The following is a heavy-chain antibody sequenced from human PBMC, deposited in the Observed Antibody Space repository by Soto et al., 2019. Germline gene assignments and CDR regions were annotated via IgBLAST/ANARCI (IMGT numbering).Heavy chain of an antibody. CDR1: GFSLTTAGVG. Sequence: QINLKESGPTLAKPTQTLTLTCSFSGFSLTTAGVGVGWVRQSPGEALEWLALIYWDDDERYIPSLKTRLTITKYTSKNQVVLKMINMAPVDTATYYCAHSRNLITEDAQVGDFDYWGQGTLVTVSS. D-gene: IGHD3-10*01. V-gene: IGHV2-5*02. J-gene: IGHJ4*02. CDR2: IYWDDDE. CDR3: AHSRNLITEDAQVGDFDY.